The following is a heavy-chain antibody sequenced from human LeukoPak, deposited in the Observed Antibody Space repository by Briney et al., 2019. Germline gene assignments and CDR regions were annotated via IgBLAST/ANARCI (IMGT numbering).Heavy chain of an antibody. CDR1: GYTFTGYY. V-gene: IGHV1-2*02. J-gene: IGHJ3*02. CDR2: INPNSGGT. CDR3: ARTERLNYGGNLEDAFDT. Sequence: ASVKVSCKASGYTFTGYYMHWVRQAPGQGLEWMGWINPNSGGTNYAQKFQGRVTMTRDTSISTAYMELSRLRSDDTAVYYCARTERLNYGGNLEDAFDTWGQGTMVTVSS. D-gene: IGHD4-23*01.